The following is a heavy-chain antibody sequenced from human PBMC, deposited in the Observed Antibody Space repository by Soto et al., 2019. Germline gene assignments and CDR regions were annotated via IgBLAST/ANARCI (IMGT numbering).Heavy chain of an antibody. Sequence: EVQLVESGGGLVQPGGSLRLSCAASGFTVSSNYMSWVRQAPGKGLEWVSVIYSGGSTYYADSVKGRFTISRDNSKNTLYLQTNSLRAEDTAVYYCARDPNDFWSGYSPYWGQGTLVTVSS. CDR2: IYSGGST. CDR1: GFTVSSNY. J-gene: IGHJ4*02. CDR3: ARDPNDFWSGYSPY. V-gene: IGHV3-66*01. D-gene: IGHD3-3*01.